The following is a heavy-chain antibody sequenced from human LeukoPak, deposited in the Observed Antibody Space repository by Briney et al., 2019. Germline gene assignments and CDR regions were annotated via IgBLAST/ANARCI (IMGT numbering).Heavy chain of an antibody. CDR2: IYYSGST. V-gene: IGHV4-39*01. CDR1: GGSISSSSYY. Sequence: PSETLSLTCTVSGGSISSSSYYWGWIRQPPGKGLEWIGSIYYSGSTYYNPSLKSRVTISVDTSKNQFSLKLSSVTAADTAVYYCARHGTSGFDYWGQGTLVTVSS. J-gene: IGHJ4*02. D-gene: IGHD1-26*01. CDR3: ARHGTSGFDY.